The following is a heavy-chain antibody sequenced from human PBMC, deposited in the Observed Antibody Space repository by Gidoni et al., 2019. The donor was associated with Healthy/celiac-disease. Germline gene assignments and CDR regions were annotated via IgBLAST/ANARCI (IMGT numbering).Heavy chain of an antibody. CDR1: GGSISSSSYY. J-gene: IGHJ3*02. CDR3: ATPGDSGYDLGAFDI. V-gene: IGHV4-39*01. CDR2: IYYSGST. D-gene: IGHD5-12*01. Sequence: QLQLQESGPGLVKPSETLSLTCTVSGGSISSSSYYWGWIRQPPGKGLEWIGSIYYSGSTYYNPSLKSRVTISVDTSKNQFSLKLSSVTAADTAVYYCATPGDSGYDLGAFDIWGQGTMVTVSS.